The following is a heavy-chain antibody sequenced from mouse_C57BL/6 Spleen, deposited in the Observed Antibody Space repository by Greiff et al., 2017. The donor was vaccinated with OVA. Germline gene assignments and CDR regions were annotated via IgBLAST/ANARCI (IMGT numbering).Heavy chain of an antibody. V-gene: IGHV3-6*01. J-gene: IGHJ2*01. CDR2: ISYDGSN. CDR3: AREEWPYYFDY. D-gene: IGHD1-3*01. CDR1: GYSITSGYY. Sequence: EVKLQESGPGLVKPSQSLSLTCSVTGYSITSGYYWNWIRQFPGNKLEWMGYISYDGSNNYNPSLKNRISITRDTSKNQFFLKLNSVTTEDTATYYCAREEWPYYFDYWGQGTTLTVSS.